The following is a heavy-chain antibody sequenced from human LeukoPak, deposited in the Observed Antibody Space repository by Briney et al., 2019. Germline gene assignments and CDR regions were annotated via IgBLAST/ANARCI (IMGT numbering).Heavy chain of an antibody. Sequence: GGSLRLSCAASGFTFSSYGMHWVRQAPGKGLEWVAVIWYDGSNKYYADSVKGRFTISRDNSKNTLYPQMNSLRAEDTAVYYCARDASNVYFDYWGQGTLVTVSS. CDR3: ARDASNVYFDY. D-gene: IGHD3-10*02. CDR2: IWYDGSNK. V-gene: IGHV3-33*01. J-gene: IGHJ4*02. CDR1: GFTFSSYG.